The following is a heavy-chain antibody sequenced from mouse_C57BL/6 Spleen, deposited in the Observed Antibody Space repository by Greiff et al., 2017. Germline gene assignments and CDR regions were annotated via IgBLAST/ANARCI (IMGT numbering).Heavy chain of an antibody. V-gene: IGHV1-7*01. CDR1: GYTFTSYW. CDR2: INPSSGYT. J-gene: IGHJ2*01. CDR3: ARERGWLGVFFNY. D-gene: IGHD2-3*01. Sequence: VQLVESGAELAKPGASVKLSCKASGYTFTSYWMHWVKQRPGQGLEWIGYINPSSGYTKYNQKLKDKATLTADKSSSTAYMQLSSLTYEDSAVYYGARERGWLGVFFNYWGQGTTLTVSS.